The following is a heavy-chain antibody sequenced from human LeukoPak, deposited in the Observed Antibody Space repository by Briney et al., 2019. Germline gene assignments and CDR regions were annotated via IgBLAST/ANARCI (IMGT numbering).Heavy chain of an antibody. CDR3: ARDRIVVVPAASIDY. Sequence: ASVKVSCKASGYTFTSYDINWVRQATGQGLEWMGWISAYNGNTNYAQKLQGRVTMTTDTSTSTAYMGLRSLRSDDTAVYYCARDRIVVVPAASIDYWGQGTLVTVSS. V-gene: IGHV1-18*01. CDR2: ISAYNGNT. J-gene: IGHJ4*02. D-gene: IGHD2-2*01. CDR1: GYTFTSYD.